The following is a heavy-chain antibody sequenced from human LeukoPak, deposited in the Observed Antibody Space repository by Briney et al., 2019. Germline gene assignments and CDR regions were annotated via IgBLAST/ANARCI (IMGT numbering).Heavy chain of an antibody. Sequence: GGSLRLSCAASGFTFSSSAMSWVRQVPGKGLEWVSGISASGGSAYYADSVRGRFTISRDNSKNTLYVQMNSLRAEDTAVYFCARGGLSIMGYWGQGTLVTVSS. CDR2: ISASGGSA. CDR3: ARGGLSIMGY. J-gene: IGHJ4*02. CDR1: GFTFSSSA. D-gene: IGHD2/OR15-2a*01. V-gene: IGHV3-23*01.